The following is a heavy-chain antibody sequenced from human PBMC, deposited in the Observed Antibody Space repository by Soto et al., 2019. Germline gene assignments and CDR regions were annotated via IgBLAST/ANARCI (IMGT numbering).Heavy chain of an antibody. Sequence: SETLSLTCTVSGGSIRSSSYYWGWIRPPPGKGMEWIGSIYYSGSTYYKPSLKSRVNISVDKSKNQFFLKMSFLTAADTAVYYCTSKFGQLLADAFDIWGQGTMVT. CDR1: GGSIRSSSYY. J-gene: IGHJ3*02. CDR3: TSKFGQLLADAFDI. CDR2: IYYSGST. V-gene: IGHV4-39*07. D-gene: IGHD3-10*01.